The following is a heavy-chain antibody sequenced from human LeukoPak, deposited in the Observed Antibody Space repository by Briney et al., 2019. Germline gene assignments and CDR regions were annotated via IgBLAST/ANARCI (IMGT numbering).Heavy chain of an antibody. CDR2: RKQDGSER. CDR1: GFSFSNYW. J-gene: IGHJ4*02. V-gene: IGHV3-7*01. Sequence: GGSLTLSCEASGFSFSNYWMSWVRQAPAKGLEWVANRKQDGSERYYVDSVRGRFTISRHNAKNSLYLQMNSLRAEHTAVYYCARPSLHTGRYFDCWARESWSPSP. CDR3: ARPSLHTGRYFDC. D-gene: IGHD2-8*02.